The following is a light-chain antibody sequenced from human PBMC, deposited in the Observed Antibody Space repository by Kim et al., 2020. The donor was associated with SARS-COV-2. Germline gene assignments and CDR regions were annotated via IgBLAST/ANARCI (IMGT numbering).Light chain of an antibody. Sequence: SVKLTCTLSSGHTNYAVTWLQQQSEKGPRYLMKLNNDGSHTKGDGIPDRFSGSSSGPERFLTISDLQSEDEGDYFCQTWGTDIHVVFGGGTQLTVL. CDR1: SGHTNYA. CDR3: QTWGTDIHVV. CDR2: LNNDGSH. V-gene: IGLV4-69*01. J-gene: IGLJ2*01.